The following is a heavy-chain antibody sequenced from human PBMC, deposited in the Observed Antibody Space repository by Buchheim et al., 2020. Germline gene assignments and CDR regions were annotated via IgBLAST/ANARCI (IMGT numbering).Heavy chain of an antibody. D-gene: IGHD2-2*01. Sequence: QVQLVQSGAEVKKPGASVKVSCKASGYTFTSYYMHWVRQAPGQGLEWMGIINPSGGSTSYAQQFQGRVTMTRDTSTSTVYMELSSLRSEDTAVYYCAYSSTSCRTCDYYYYYYGMDVWGQGTT. CDR3: AYSSTSCRTCDYYYYYYGMDV. CDR2: INPSGGST. CDR1: GYTFTSYY. V-gene: IGHV1-46*01. J-gene: IGHJ6*02.